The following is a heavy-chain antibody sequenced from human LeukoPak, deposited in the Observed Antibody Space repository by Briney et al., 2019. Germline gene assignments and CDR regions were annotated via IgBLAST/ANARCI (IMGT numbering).Heavy chain of an antibody. CDR2: IAWNSGTI. V-gene: IGHV3-9*01. Sequence: GRSLRLSCAASGFNFDDYAMHWVRQAPGKGLEWVSGIAWNSGTIGYADSVKGRFTISRDNAKNSLYLQMNSLRADDTALYYCAKDNLRYYYYGMDVWGQGTTVAVSS. J-gene: IGHJ6*02. CDR1: GFNFDDYA. CDR3: AKDNLRYYYYGMDV.